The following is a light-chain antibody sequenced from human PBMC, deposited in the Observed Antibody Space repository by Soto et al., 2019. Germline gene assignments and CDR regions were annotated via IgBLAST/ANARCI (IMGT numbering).Light chain of an antibody. Sequence: QSVLTQSPSASASLGASVKLTCTLSSGHSSYAIAWHQQQPEKGPRYLMKLNSDGSHSKGDGIPDRFSGSSSGAERYLTISSIKYEDEADYYCQTWGTGIWVFGGGTELTVL. CDR2: LNSDGSH. J-gene: IGLJ3*02. CDR3: QTWGTGIWV. V-gene: IGLV4-69*01. CDR1: SGHSSYA.